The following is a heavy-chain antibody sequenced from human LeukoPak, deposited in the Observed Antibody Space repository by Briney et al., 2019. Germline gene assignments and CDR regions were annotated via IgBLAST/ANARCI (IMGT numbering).Heavy chain of an antibody. Sequence: PSETLSLTCTVSGGSISTYFWSWIRQPPGKGLEWIGYIYYSGSTNYNPSLKSRVTISLDTSKNQFSLKLSSVTAADTAVYYCGGSSGYQGHFDYWGQGTLVTVSS. V-gene: IGHV4-59*01. J-gene: IGHJ4*02. CDR3: GGSSGYQGHFDY. CDR1: GGSISTYF. CDR2: IYYSGST. D-gene: IGHD3-22*01.